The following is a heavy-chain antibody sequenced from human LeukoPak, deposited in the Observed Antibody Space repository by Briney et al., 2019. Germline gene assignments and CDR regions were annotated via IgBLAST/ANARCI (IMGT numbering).Heavy chain of an antibody. CDR1: GFTFSSYA. J-gene: IGHJ4*02. Sequence: GVSLRLSCAASGFTFSSYAMHWVRQAPGKGLEWVAVISYDGSNKDYADSVKGRFTISRDNSKNTLYLQMNSLRAEDTAVYYCARGGCSGGSCYFDYWGQGTLVTVSS. CDR2: ISYDGSNK. V-gene: IGHV3-30*04. CDR3: ARGGCSGGSCYFDY. D-gene: IGHD2-15*01.